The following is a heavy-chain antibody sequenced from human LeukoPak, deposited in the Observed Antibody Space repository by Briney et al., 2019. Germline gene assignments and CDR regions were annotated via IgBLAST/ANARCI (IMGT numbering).Heavy chain of an antibody. CDR2: IHPYNDDK. V-gene: IGHV1-18*01. CDR3: ARCATTTPKTYYDFWSGYHTTHYYYYMDV. J-gene: IGHJ6*03. CDR1: GYPFSSGA. D-gene: IGHD3-3*01. Sequence: GGSVKFSCKASGYPFSSGAFSWVRQAPGQGLQWMGWIHPYNDDKHSAPKFQGRLTLTADTSTTTVYMILRSLTSDDTAMYYCARCATTTPKTYYDFWSGYHTTHYYYYMDVWGKGTTVTVSS.